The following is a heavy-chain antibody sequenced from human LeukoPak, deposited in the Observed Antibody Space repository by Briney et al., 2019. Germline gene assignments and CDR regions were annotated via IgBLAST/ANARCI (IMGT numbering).Heavy chain of an antibody. Sequence: GRSLRLSCAASGFTFSSYCMHWVRQAPGKGLEWVAVISYDGSNKYYADSVKGRFTISRDNSKNTLYLQMNSLRAEDTAVYYCAKDRDSSGWYSARTYDYWGQGTLVTVSS. CDR2: ISYDGSNK. CDR1: GFTFSSYC. J-gene: IGHJ4*02. D-gene: IGHD6-19*01. CDR3: AKDRDSSGWYSARTYDY. V-gene: IGHV3-30*18.